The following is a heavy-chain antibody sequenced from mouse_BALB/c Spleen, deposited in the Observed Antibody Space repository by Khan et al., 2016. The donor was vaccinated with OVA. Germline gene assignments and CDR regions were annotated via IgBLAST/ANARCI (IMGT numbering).Heavy chain of an antibody. CDR2: ISSDGDYT. Sequence: EVKLVESGGGLVKPGGSLKLSCAVSGFTFSTYAMSWVRQTPEKRLEWVATISSDGDYTYYPDNVTGRFNISRDNAKNTLYLQMSSLRSEDTAMYYCARSPYGNFAYWGQGTLVTVSA. CDR3: ARSPYGNFAY. V-gene: IGHV5-9-3*01. J-gene: IGHJ3*01. CDR1: GFTFSTYA. D-gene: IGHD2-1*01.